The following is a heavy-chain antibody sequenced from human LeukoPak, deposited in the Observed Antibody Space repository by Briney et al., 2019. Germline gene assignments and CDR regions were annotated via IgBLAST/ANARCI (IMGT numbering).Heavy chain of an antibody. CDR3: AGDYYDSSGYYYYFDY. V-gene: IGHV4-59*01. J-gene: IGHJ4*02. D-gene: IGHD3-22*01. CDR2: IYYSGST. CDR1: GGSISSYY. Sequence: SQTLSLTCAVSGGSISSYYWSWIRQPPGKGLEWIGYIYYSGSTNYNPSLKSRVTISVDTSKNQFSLKLSSVTAADTAVYYCAGDYYDSSGYYYYFDYWGQGTLVTVSS.